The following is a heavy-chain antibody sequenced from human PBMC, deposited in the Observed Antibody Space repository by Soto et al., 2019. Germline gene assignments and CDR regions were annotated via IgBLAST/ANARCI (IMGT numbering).Heavy chain of an antibody. CDR1: GGSISSSSYY. V-gene: IGHV4-39*01. Sequence: QLQLQESGPGLVKPSETLSLTCTVSGGSISSSSYYWGWIRQPPGKGLEWIGSIYYSGSTYYNPSLKSRVTISVDTSKNQFSLKLSSVTDADTAVYYCARRVNTMVRVVMGWYFDLWGRGTLVTVSS. D-gene: IGHD3-10*01. CDR2: IYYSGST. CDR3: ARRVNTMVRVVMGWYFDL. J-gene: IGHJ2*01.